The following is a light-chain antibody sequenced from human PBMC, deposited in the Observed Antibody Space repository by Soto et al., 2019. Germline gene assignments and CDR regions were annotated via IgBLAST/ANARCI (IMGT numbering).Light chain of an antibody. J-gene: IGKJ1*01. CDR3: QQYNGLPTWT. CDR2: KAS. Sequence: DLPMTQSPSTLSASVGDRVTITCRASQNINIWLAWYQQKPGKAPKLLIYKASTLESGVPSRFSGRGSGTEFTLTISSLQPDDSATYYCQQYNGLPTWTFGQGTKVEMK. CDR1: QNINIW. V-gene: IGKV1-5*03.